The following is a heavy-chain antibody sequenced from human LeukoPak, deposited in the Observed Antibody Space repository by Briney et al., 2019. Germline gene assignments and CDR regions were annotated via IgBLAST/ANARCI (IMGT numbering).Heavy chain of an antibody. J-gene: IGHJ4*02. CDR1: GFTFSSYW. V-gene: IGHV3-7*01. Sequence: GGSLRLSCAASGFTFSSYWMSWVRQAPGKGLEWVANIKQDGSEKYYVDSVKGRFTISRDNAKNSLYLQMNSLRAEDTAVYYCARAPRVYSSGWYGGDYFDYWGQGTLVTVSS. CDR3: ARAPRVYSSGWYGGDYFDY. D-gene: IGHD6-19*01. CDR2: IKQDGSEK.